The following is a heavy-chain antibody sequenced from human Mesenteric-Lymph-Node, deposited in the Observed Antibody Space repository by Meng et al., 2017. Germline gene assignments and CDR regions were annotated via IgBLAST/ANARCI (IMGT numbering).Heavy chain of an antibody. D-gene: IGHD3-3*01. Sequence: GGSLRLSCAASGLTFSSYWMYWVRQAPGKGLERVASINQDGSEKYYADSVKGRFTFSRDNAKDSLFLQMDSLRAEDTAFYYCASNDFWSGYYKSFDYWGQGTLVTVSS. CDR1: GLTFSSYW. CDR3: ASNDFWSGYYKSFDY. J-gene: IGHJ4*02. V-gene: IGHV3-7*01. CDR2: INQDGSEK.